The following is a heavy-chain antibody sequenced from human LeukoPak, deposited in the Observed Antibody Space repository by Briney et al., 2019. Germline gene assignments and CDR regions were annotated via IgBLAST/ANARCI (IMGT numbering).Heavy chain of an antibody. J-gene: IGHJ4*02. D-gene: IGHD5-18*01. Sequence: SETLSLTCVVYGGSFSGYYWSWIRQPPGKGLEWIGEINHSGSTNYNPSLKSRVTISVDTSKNQFSLKLSSVTAADTAVYYCAREYGTAMETGGFDYWGQGTLVTVSS. CDR1: GGSFSGYY. CDR2: INHSGST. CDR3: AREYGTAMETGGFDY. V-gene: IGHV4-34*01.